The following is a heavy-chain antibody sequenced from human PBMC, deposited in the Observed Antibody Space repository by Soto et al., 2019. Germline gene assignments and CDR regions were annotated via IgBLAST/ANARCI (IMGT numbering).Heavy chain of an antibody. CDR3: ARDLPQWNIYYYGMDV. CDR2: ISSSSSYI. Sequence: KPGGSLRLSCAASGFTFSSYSMNWVRQAPGKVLEWVSSISSSSSYIYYADSVKGRFTISRDNAKNSLYLQMNSLRAEDTAVYYCARDLPQWNIYYYGMDVWGQGTTVTVSS. D-gene: IGHD1-1*01. V-gene: IGHV3-21*01. CDR1: GFTFSSYS. J-gene: IGHJ6*02.